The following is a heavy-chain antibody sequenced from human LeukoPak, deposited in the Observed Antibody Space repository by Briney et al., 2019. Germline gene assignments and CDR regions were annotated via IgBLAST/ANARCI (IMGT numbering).Heavy chain of an antibody. Sequence: GGSLRLSCAASGFTFSSYSMNWVRQAPGKGLEWVSSISSSSSYIYYADSVKGRFTISRDNAKDSLYLQMNSLRAEDTAVYYCARGTEDWNLHYWGQGTLVTVSS. J-gene: IGHJ4*02. CDR1: GFTFSSYS. V-gene: IGHV3-21*01. D-gene: IGHD1-7*01. CDR2: ISSSSSYI. CDR3: ARGTEDWNLHY.